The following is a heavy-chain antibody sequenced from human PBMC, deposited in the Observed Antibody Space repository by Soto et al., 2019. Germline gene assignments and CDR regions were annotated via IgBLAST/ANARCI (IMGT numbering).Heavy chain of an antibody. CDR2: IIPIFGTA. CDR3: ARGESYDYVWGSYRYVGDAFDI. D-gene: IGHD3-16*02. J-gene: IGHJ3*02. Sequence: QVQLVQSGAEVKKPGSSVKVSCKASGGTFSSYAISWVRQAPGQGLEWMGGIIPIFGTANYAQKFQGRVTITADECTSTAYMELSSLRSEDTAVYYCARGESYDYVWGSYRYVGDAFDIWGQGTMVTVSS. CDR1: GGTFSSYA. V-gene: IGHV1-69*01.